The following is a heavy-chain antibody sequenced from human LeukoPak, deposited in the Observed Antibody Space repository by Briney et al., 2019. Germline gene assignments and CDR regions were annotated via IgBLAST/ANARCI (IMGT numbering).Heavy chain of an antibody. CDR1: GFTFSSYA. Sequence: GGSLRLSCAASGFTFSSYAMSWVRQAPGKWLEWVSTISGSGASTYYADSVKGRFTISRANSKNTLYLQMNSLRAEDTAVYYCAKQPGSVVDSSGSLSRHWGQGTLVTVSS. CDR3: AKQPGSVVDSSGSLSRH. D-gene: IGHD3-22*01. CDR2: ISGSGAST. J-gene: IGHJ4*02. V-gene: IGHV3-23*01.